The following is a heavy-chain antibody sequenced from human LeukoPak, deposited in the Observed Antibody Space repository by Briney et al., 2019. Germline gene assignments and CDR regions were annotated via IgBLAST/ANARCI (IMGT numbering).Heavy chain of an antibody. CDR3: ARGTWGAEYYFDF. D-gene: IGHD1/OR15-1a*01. Sequence: SETLSLTCSVSGASFDSYFWSWIRKPPGKGLEYIGYISYSGATNYNSPLRSRVTLSVDPSNNQFSMKLTSVTAADTAVYFCARGTWGAEYYFDFWGQGTLVTVSS. CDR2: ISYSGAT. J-gene: IGHJ4*02. V-gene: IGHV4-59*01. CDR1: GASFDSYF.